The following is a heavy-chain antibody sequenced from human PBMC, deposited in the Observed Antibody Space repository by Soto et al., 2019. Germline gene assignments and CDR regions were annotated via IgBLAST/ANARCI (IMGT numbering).Heavy chain of an antibody. CDR1: GFTFSSYS. V-gene: IGHV3-48*01. CDR3: ARDGNDILTGYYQEFDY. D-gene: IGHD3-9*01. Sequence: GGSLRLSCAASGFTFSSYSMNWVRQAPGKGLEWVSYISSSSSTIYYADSVKGRFTISRDNAKNSLYLQMNSLRAEDTAVYYCARDGNDILTGYYQEFDYWGQGTLVTVSS. J-gene: IGHJ4*02. CDR2: ISSSSSTI.